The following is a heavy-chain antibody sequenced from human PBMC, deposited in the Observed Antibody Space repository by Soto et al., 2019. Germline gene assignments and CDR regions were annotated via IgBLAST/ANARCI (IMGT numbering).Heavy chain of an antibody. CDR2: IFSSGTT. CDR3: ARVPSPFDYYYAMDV. J-gene: IGHJ6*02. D-gene: IGHD3-16*01. CDR1: GDSISSGNKY. V-gene: IGHV4-30-4*01. Sequence: SETLSLTCTVSGDSISSGNKYWSWIRQPPGKGLEWIGYIFSSGTTYYNPSLKSRLTMSLDASQNQFSLKLNSLTDADTAVYFCARVPSPFDYYYAMDVWGQGTTVT.